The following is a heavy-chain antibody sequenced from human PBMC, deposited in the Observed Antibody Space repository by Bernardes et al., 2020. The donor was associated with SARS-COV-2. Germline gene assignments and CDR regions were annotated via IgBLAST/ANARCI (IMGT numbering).Heavy chain of an antibody. CDR2: IWYDGSNK. CDR3: AKDIGLGYCSGGSCPLDY. D-gene: IGHD2-15*01. V-gene: IGHV3-33*06. Sequence: GGSLRLSCEASRFTFSSHGMHWVRQAPGKGLEWVAVIWYDGSNKYYADSVKGRFTISRDNSENTLYLQMNSLRAEDTAVYYCAKDIGLGYCSGGSCPLDYWGQGTLVTVSS. CDR1: RFTFSSHG. J-gene: IGHJ4*02.